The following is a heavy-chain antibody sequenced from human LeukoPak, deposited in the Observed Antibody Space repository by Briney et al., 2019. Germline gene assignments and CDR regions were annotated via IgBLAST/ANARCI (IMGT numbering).Heavy chain of an antibody. CDR2: IKQDGSEK. Sequence: GGSLRLSCAASGFTFSSYWMSWVRQAPGKGLEGVANIKQDGSEKYYVDSVKGGFTISRDNAKNSLYLQMNSLRAEDTAVYYCAREREASMVYANMYDYYYYYMDVWGKGTTVTVSS. CDR1: GFTFSSYW. CDR3: AREREASMVYANMYDYYYYYMDV. J-gene: IGHJ6*03. V-gene: IGHV3-7*01. D-gene: IGHD2-8*01.